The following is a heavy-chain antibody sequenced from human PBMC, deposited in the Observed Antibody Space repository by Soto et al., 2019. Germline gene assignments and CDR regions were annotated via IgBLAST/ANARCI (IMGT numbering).Heavy chain of an antibody. J-gene: IGHJ5*02. V-gene: IGHV1-46*03. Sequence: ASVKVSCKASGYTFTSYYMHWVRQAPGQGLEWMGIINPSGGSTSYVQKFQGRVTMTRDTSTSTVYMELSSLRSEDTAVYYCASAARLAAAGTDNWFDPWGQGTLVTISS. CDR3: ASAARLAAAGTDNWFDP. CDR1: GYTFTSYY. CDR2: INPSGGST. D-gene: IGHD6-13*01.